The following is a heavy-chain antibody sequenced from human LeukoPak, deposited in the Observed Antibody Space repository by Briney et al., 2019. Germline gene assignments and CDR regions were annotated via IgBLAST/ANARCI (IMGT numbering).Heavy chain of an antibody. V-gene: IGHV3-30*02. CDR2: IRYDGSNK. J-gene: IGHJ4*02. Sequence: SGGSLRLSCAASGFTFSSYGMHWVRQAPGKGLEWVAFIRYDGSNKYYADSVKGRFTISRDNAKNSLYLQINSLRAEDTAVYYCARSYGSGRGGLYYFDYWGQGTLVTVSS. D-gene: IGHD3-10*01. CDR3: ARSYGSGRGGLYYFDY. CDR1: GFTFSSYG.